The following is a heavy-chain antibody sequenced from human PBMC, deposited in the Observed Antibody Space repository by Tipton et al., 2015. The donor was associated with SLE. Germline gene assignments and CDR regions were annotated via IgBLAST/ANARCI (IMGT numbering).Heavy chain of an antibody. Sequence: SLRLSCAASGFTFSSYSMNWVRQAPGKGLEWVSSISRSSSYIYYADSVKGRFTISRDNAKNSLYLQMNSLRAEDTAVYYCARDRYPYYDFWSGSHLFDYWGQGTLVTVSS. D-gene: IGHD3-3*01. V-gene: IGHV3-21*01. CDR2: ISRSSSYI. CDR3: ARDRYPYYDFWSGSHLFDY. J-gene: IGHJ4*02. CDR1: GFTFSSYS.